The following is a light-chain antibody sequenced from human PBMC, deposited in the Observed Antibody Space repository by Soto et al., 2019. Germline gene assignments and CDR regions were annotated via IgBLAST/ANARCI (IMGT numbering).Light chain of an antibody. J-gene: IGKJ1*01. CDR3: HQYGSSPRT. V-gene: IGKV3-20*01. CDR2: GAA. Sequence: EIVLTQSPGTLSLSPGERATLSCRASQSVSSNYFAWYQQKPGQAPRLLIYGAASRSTGIPDRFSGSGSGTDFTLSISRLDPEDFAVYYCHQYGSSPRTFGQGTKVEIK. CDR1: QSVSSNY.